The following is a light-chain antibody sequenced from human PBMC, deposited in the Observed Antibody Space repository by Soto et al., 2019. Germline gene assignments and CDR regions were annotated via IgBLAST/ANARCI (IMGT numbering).Light chain of an antibody. Sequence: QSALTQPASVSASPGQSITISCTGTSSAFVSWYQQHPGKPPKLIIYDISYRPSEISNRFSGSKSGNTASLTISGLQDEDEAAYFRSTYTTSSTLEVFGGGTKLTVL. J-gene: IGLJ3*02. CDR2: DIS. CDR3: STYTTSSTLEV. V-gene: IGLV2-14*03. CDR1: SSAF.